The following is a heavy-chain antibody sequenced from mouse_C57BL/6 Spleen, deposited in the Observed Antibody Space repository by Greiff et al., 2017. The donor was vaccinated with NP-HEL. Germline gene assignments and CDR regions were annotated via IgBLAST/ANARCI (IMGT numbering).Heavy chain of an antibody. CDR2: INYDGSST. V-gene: IGHV5-16*01. Sequence: EVKLMESEGGLVQPGSSMKLSCTASGFTFSDYYMAWVRQVPEKGLEWVANINYDGSSTYYLDSLKSRFIISRDNAKNILYLQMSSLKSEDTATYYCARGYYYGSSYVGYAMDYWGQGTSVTVSS. D-gene: IGHD1-1*01. J-gene: IGHJ4*01. CDR3: ARGYYYGSSYVGYAMDY. CDR1: GFTFSDYY.